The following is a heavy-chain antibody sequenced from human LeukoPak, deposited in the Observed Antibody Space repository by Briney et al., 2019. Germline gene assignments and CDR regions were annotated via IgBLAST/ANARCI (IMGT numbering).Heavy chain of an antibody. J-gene: IGHJ5*02. D-gene: IGHD3-22*01. CDR3: ARDNADYYDSSGYYYLWFDP. CDR2: IYYSGST. V-gene: IGHV4-39*07. Sequence: SETLSLTCTVSGGSISSSSYYWGWIRQPPGKGLEWIGSIYYSGSTYYNPSLKSRVTISVDTSKNQFSLKLSSVTAADTAVYYCARDNADYYDSSGYYYLWFDPWGQGTLVTVSS. CDR1: GGSISSSSYY.